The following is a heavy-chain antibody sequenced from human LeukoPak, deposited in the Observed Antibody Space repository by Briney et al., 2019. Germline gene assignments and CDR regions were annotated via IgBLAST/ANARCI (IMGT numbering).Heavy chain of an antibody. V-gene: IGHV3-30*18. Sequence: GRSLRLSCAASGFTFSSYSMHWVRQAPGKGLEWVAVISYDGSNKYFADSVKGRFTISRDNSKNTLYLQMNSLRAEDTAVYYCAKDRDYGGNRGFDYWGQGTLVTVSS. CDR1: GFTFSSYS. CDR2: ISYDGSNK. CDR3: AKDRDYGGNRGFDY. D-gene: IGHD4-23*01. J-gene: IGHJ4*02.